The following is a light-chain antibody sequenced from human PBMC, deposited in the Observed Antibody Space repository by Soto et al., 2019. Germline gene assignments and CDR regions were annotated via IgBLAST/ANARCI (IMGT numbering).Light chain of an antibody. CDR2: AAS. CDR3: QQSHSSPYT. CDR1: RSINIY. V-gene: IGKV1-39*01. Sequence: DIQMTQSPSSLSASVADRVTITCRASRSINIYLNWYQQKPGKAPKLLIYAASNLQSGVPSRFSGDGVGTHFTLTISSLQPEDFATYHCQQSHSSPYTFGQGTRLEIK. J-gene: IGKJ5*01.